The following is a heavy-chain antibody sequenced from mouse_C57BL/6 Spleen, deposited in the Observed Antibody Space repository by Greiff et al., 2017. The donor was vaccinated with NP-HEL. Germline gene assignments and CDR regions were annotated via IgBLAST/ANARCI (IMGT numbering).Heavy chain of an antibody. D-gene: IGHD1-1*01. V-gene: IGHV1-69*01. CDR2: IDPSDSYT. CDR3: ARALNYYGGSYFDY. CDR1: GYTFTSYW. J-gene: IGHJ3*01. Sequence: QVQLQQPGAELVMPGASVKLSCKASGYTFTSYWMHWVKQRPGQGLEWIGEIDPSDSYTNYNQKFKGKSTLTVDKSSSTAYMQLSSLTSEDSAVYYSARALNYYGGSYFDYWGEGSLVTVSA.